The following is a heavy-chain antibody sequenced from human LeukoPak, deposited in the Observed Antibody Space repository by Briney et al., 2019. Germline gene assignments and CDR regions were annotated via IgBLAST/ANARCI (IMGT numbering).Heavy chain of an antibody. Sequence: GRSLRLSCAASGFTFSSYGMHWVRQAPGKGLEWVAVISYDGSNKYYADSVKGRFTISRENSKNTLYLQMNSLRAEDTAVYYCAKDRGYGSGSYLVNNWGQGTLVTVSS. CDR1: GFTFSSYG. CDR2: ISYDGSNK. D-gene: IGHD3-10*01. CDR3: AKDRGYGSGSYLVNN. J-gene: IGHJ4*02. V-gene: IGHV3-30*18.